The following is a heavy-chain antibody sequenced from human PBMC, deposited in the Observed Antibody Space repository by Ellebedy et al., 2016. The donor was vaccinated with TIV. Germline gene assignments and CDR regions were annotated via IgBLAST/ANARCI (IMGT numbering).Heavy chain of an antibody. V-gene: IGHV3-53*01. Sequence: GGSLRLSXAASGFIVSRNSMSWVRQAPGKGLEWVSLIDSGGNTYYADSVKGRCTISRDKSKNTVYLHLNRLRAEDTAVYYCATRHYGGFDIWGQGTKVTVSS. CDR2: IDSGGNT. CDR1: GFIVSRNS. D-gene: IGHD2-21*01. J-gene: IGHJ3*02. CDR3: ATRHYGGFDI.